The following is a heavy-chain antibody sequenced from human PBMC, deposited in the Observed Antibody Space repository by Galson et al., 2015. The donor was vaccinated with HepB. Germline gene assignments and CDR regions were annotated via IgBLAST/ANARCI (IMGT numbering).Heavy chain of an antibody. CDR3: ARVLPDYYDSSGYYVDY. V-gene: IGHV3-48*04. Sequence: SLRLSCAASGFTFSSYSMNWVRQAPGKGLEWVSYISSSSSTIYYADSVKGRFTISRDNAKNSLYLQMNSLRAEDTAVYYCARVLPDYYDSSGYYVDYWGQGTLVTVSS. J-gene: IGHJ4*02. CDR2: ISSSSSTI. D-gene: IGHD3-22*01. CDR1: GFTFSSYS.